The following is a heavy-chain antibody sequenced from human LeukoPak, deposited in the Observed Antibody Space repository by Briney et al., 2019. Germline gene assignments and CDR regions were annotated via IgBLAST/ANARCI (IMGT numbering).Heavy chain of an antibody. CDR3: ARDSLGFGWLTS. V-gene: IGHV3-53*01. J-gene: IGHJ4*02. CDR1: GFSVSTNY. Sequence: GGSLRLSCAASGFSVSTNYMIWVRQAPGKGLEWVSLIYSGGGTDYADSVKGRFIISRDNSKNTLYLQMNSLRAEDTAVYYCARDSLGFGWLTSWGQGTLVTVSS. D-gene: IGHD3-9*01. CDR2: IYSGGGT.